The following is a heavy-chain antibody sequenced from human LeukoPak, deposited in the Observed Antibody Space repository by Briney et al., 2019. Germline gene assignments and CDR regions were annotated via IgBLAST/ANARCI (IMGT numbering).Heavy chain of an antibody. Sequence: GGSLRLSCAASGFTFSSYSMNWIRQAPGKGLEWVSYISSSGSTIYYADSVKGRFTISRDNAKNSLYLQMNSLRAEDTAVYYCARDYEVGAIPGYFDYWGQGTLVTVSS. CDR3: ARDYEVGAIPGYFDY. CDR2: ISSSGSTI. CDR1: GFTFSSYS. V-gene: IGHV3-48*04. J-gene: IGHJ4*02. D-gene: IGHD1-26*01.